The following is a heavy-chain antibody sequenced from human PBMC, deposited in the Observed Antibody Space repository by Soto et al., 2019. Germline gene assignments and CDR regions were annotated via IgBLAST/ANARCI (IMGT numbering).Heavy chain of an antibody. J-gene: IGHJ6*02. CDR2: IYYSGST. CDR1: GGSISSSSYY. V-gene: IGHV4-39*02. Sequence: SETLSLTCTVSGGSISSSSYYWGWIRQPPGKGLEWIGSIYYSGSTYYNPSLKSRVTISVDTSKNQFSLRAEDTAVYYCAKDRGSIAAQRYYYYGMDVWGQGTTVTVSS. CDR3: AKDRGSIAAQRYYYYGMDV. D-gene: IGHD6-6*01.